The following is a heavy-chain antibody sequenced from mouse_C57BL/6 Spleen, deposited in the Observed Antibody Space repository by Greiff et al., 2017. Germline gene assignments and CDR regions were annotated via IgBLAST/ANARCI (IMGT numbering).Heavy chain of an antibody. CDR2: IRSKNSNYAT. CDR3: VRDHIDSPITTVVALYASDY. J-gene: IGHJ4*01. D-gene: IGHD1-1*01. V-gene: IGHV10-3*01. CDR1: GFTFNTYA. Sequence: EVHLVESGGGLVQPKGSLKLSCAASGFTFNTYAMHWVRQAPGKGLEWVARIRSKNSNYATYYADSVKDRFTISRDDSQSMLYLQMNNLKTEDTAMYYCVRDHIDSPITTVVALYASDYWGQGTSVTVSA.